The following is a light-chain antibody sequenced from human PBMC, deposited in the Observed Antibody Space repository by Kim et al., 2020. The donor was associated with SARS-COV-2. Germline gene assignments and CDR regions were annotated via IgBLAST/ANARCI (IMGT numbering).Light chain of an antibody. J-gene: IGLJ3*02. CDR1: RSGVGVSEF. Sequence: PGQSVPFSCPGVRSGVGVSEFVSWYQHHPGKAPKLMIYDVNERPSGVPDRFSGSKSGNTASLTISGLQAEDEADYYCCSYSATSAVFGGGTQLTVL. CDR3: CSYSATSAV. V-gene: IGLV2-11*01. CDR2: DVN.